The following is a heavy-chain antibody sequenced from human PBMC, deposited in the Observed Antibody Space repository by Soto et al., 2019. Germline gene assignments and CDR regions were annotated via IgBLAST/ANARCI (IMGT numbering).Heavy chain of an antibody. CDR3: AKDSIVVVTAPTFDY. Sequence: GGSLRLSCAASGFTFSSYGMHWVRQAPGKGLEWVAVISYDGSNKYYADSVKGRFTISRDNSKNTLYLQMNSLRAEDTAVYYCAKDSIVVVTAPTFDYWGQGTLVTVSS. D-gene: IGHD2-21*02. V-gene: IGHV3-30*18. J-gene: IGHJ4*02. CDR2: ISYDGSNK. CDR1: GFTFSSYG.